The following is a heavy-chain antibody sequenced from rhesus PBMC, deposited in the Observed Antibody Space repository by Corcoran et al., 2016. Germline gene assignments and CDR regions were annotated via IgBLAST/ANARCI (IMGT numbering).Heavy chain of an antibody. CDR2: ISSGIGSTT. CDR1: GFTFSDHY. J-gene: IGHJ4*01. V-gene: IGHV3-110*02. Sequence: EVQLVESGGGLVQPGGSLRLSCAASGFTFSDHYMDWVRQAPGKGLEWVSSISSGIGSTTWSPDTVKGRFTISKENAKNTVYLKMNSLRAEDTAVYYCARHPYWGSGYFDYWGQGVLVTVSS. D-gene: IGHD3-34*01. CDR3: ARHPYWGSGYFDY.